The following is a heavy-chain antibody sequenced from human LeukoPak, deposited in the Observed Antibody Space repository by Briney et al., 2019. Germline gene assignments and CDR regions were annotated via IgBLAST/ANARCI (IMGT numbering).Heavy chain of an antibody. CDR3: ARAGLWDYSDSSGYHNGAFGV. CDR1: GYTFNSYG. Sequence: ASVKVSCKATGYTFNSYGISWVRQAPGQGLEWMGRINPNSGGTDYAQKFQGRVTMTRDTSISTAYMELSRLRSDDTAVYYCARAGLWDYSDSSGYHNGAFGVWGQGTMVTVSS. J-gene: IGHJ3*01. V-gene: IGHV1-2*06. CDR2: INPNSGGT. D-gene: IGHD3-22*01.